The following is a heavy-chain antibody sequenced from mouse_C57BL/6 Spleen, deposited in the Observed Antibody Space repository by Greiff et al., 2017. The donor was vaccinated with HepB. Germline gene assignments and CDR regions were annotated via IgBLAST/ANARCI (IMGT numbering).Heavy chain of an antibody. V-gene: IGHV1-26*01. CDR1: GYTFTDYY. Sequence: EVQLQQSGPELVKPGASVKISCKASGYTFTDYYMNWVKQSHGKSLEWIGDINPNNGGTSYNQKFKGKATLTVDKSSSTAYMELRSLTSEDSAVYYCANIYYDPHYYAMDYWGQGTSVTVSS. CDR3: ANIYYDPHYYAMDY. J-gene: IGHJ4*01. D-gene: IGHD2-4*01. CDR2: INPNNGGT.